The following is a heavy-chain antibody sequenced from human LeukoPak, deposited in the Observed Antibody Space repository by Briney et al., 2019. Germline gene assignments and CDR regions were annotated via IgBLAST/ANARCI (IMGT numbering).Heavy chain of an antibody. Sequence: SETLSLTCTVSGGSISSPDYYWGWIRQPPGKGLEWIGSMYYSGSTFYNPSLQRRATISIDTSKSQFSLKLNSVTAADTAVYYCARPQGYQLLDFEYWGQGTLVTVSS. CDR3: ARPQGYQLLDFEY. J-gene: IGHJ4*02. CDR2: MYYSGST. CDR1: GGSISSPDYY. D-gene: IGHD2-2*01. V-gene: IGHV4-39*01.